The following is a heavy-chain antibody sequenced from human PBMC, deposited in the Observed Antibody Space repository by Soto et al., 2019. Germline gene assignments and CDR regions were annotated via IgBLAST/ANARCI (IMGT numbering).Heavy chain of an antibody. J-gene: IGHJ5*02. CDR2: MNPNSGNT. CDR1: GYTFTSYD. D-gene: IGHD3-3*01. Sequence: QVKLVQSGAEVKKPGASVKVSCKASGYTFTSYDINWVRQATGQGLEWMGWMNPNSGNTGYAQKFQGRVTMTRNTSISTAYMELSSLRSEDTAVYYCARGQLYDFWSGYSSSWFDPWGQGTLVTVSS. V-gene: IGHV1-8*01. CDR3: ARGQLYDFWSGYSSSWFDP.